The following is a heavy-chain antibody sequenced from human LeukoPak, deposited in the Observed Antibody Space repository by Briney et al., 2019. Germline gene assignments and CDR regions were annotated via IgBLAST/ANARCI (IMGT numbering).Heavy chain of an antibody. J-gene: IGHJ4*02. Sequence: GGSLRLSCVVSGFRFSSYWMNWVRQGPGKGLEWVANIRQDGSEKYYADSVKGRFTVSRDNSKNSLYLEMNSLRVEDTAVYYCARRYYGSATYRLPYDYWGQGTLVTVSS. CDR3: ARRYYGSATYRLPYDY. CDR2: IRQDGSEK. D-gene: IGHD3-22*01. CDR1: GFRFSSYW. V-gene: IGHV3-7*01.